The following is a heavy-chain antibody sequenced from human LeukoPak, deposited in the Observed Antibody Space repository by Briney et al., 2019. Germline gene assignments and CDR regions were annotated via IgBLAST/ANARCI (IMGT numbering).Heavy chain of an antibody. CDR3: ARGRYDFWSGYYTFDY. V-gene: IGHV3-21*01. J-gene: IGHJ4*02. D-gene: IGHD3-3*01. CDR2: ISSSSSYM. CDR1: GFTFSSYS. Sequence: GGSLRLSCAASGFTFSSYSMNWVRQAPGKGLEWVSSISSSSSYMYYADSVKGRFTISRDNAKNSLYMQVNSLRAEDTAVYYCARGRYDFWSGYYTFDYWGQGTLVTVSS.